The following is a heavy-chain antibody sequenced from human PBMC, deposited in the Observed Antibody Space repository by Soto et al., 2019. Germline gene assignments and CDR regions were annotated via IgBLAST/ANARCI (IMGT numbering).Heavy chain of an antibody. CDR2: ISGSGGST. V-gene: IGHV3-23*01. Sequence: RLSCAASGFTFSSYAMSWVRQAPGKGLEWVSAISGSGGSTYYADSVKGRFTISRDNSKNTLYLQMNSLRAEDTAVYYCAKVWGYCSGGSCYSDYYYGMDVWGQGTTVTVSS. CDR3: AKVWGYCSGGSCYSDYYYGMDV. CDR1: GFTFSSYA. D-gene: IGHD2-15*01. J-gene: IGHJ6*02.